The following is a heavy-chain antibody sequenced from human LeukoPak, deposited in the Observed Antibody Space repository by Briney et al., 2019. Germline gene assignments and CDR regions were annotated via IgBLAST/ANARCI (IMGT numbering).Heavy chain of an antibody. V-gene: IGHV1-2*04. J-gene: IGHJ5*02. Sequence: ASVTVSCKASGYTFTGYYMHWVRQAPGQGLEWMGWINPNSGGTNYAQKFQGWVTMTRDTSISTAYMELSRLRSEDTAVYYCAGTLGITGTTEFDPWGQGTLVTVSS. CDR2: INPNSGGT. CDR1: GYTFTGYY. CDR3: AGTLGITGTTEFDP. D-gene: IGHD1-7*01.